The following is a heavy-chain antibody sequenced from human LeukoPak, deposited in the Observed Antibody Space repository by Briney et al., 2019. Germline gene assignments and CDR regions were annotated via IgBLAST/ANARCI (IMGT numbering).Heavy chain of an antibody. Sequence: GGSLRLSCAASGFTFSSYSMNWVRQAPGKGLEWVSSISSSSSYIYYADSVKGRFTISRDNAKNSLYLQMNSLRAEHTAVYYCARRSMVRGRLDCWGQGTLVTVSS. D-gene: IGHD3-10*01. CDR2: ISSSSSYI. J-gene: IGHJ4*02. CDR3: ARRSMVRGRLDC. V-gene: IGHV3-21*01. CDR1: GFTFSSYS.